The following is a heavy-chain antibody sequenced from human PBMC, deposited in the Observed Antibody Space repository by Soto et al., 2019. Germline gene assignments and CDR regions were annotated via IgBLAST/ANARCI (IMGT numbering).Heavy chain of an antibody. CDR1: GGSFSGYY. Sequence: PSETLSLTCAVYGGSFSGYYWSWIRQPPGKGLEWIGEINHSGSTNYNPSLKSRVTISVDTSKNQFSLKPRSVTAADTAVYYGARGPPFGYSSSWYKSRQNWFDPWGQGTLVTVS. J-gene: IGHJ5*02. CDR3: ARGPPFGYSSSWYKSRQNWFDP. V-gene: IGHV4-34*01. D-gene: IGHD6-13*01. CDR2: INHSGST.